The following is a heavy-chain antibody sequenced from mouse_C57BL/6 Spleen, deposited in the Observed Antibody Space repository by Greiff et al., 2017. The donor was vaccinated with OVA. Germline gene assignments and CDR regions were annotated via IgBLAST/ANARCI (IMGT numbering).Heavy chain of an antibody. V-gene: IGHV1-62-2*01. CDR2: FYPGSGSI. CDR1: GYTFTEYT. CDR3: ARHGSKGYDSYFDY. D-gene: IGHD2-2*01. J-gene: IGHJ2*01. Sequence: QVQLQQSGAELVKPGATVKLSCKASGYTFTEYTIHWVKPRSGQGLAWIGWFYPGSGSITYNEKFKEQAPLTADQSSSTVYMELSRVTSEDSAVYFCARHGSKGYDSYFDYWGQGTTLTVSS.